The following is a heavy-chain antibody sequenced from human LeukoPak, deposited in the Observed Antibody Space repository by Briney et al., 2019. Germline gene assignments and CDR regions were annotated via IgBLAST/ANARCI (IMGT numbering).Heavy chain of an antibody. V-gene: IGHV1-8*03. Sequence: ASVKVSCKASGYTFTSYYMHWVRQAPGQGLEWMGWMNPNSGNTGYAQKFQGRVTITRNTSISTAYMELSSLRSEDTAVYYCARAVSRGGQAFDIWGQGTMVTVSS. CDR1: GYTFTSYY. D-gene: IGHD3-16*01. CDR2: MNPNSGNT. J-gene: IGHJ3*02. CDR3: ARAVSRGGQAFDI.